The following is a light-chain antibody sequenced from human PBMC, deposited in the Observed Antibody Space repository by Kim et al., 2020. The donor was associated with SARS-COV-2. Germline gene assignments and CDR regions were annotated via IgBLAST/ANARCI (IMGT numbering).Light chain of an antibody. CDR2: DVS. Sequence: PGQSITISCTGSSSDIGGYHYASWYQQHPGKAPKLIIYDVSNRPSGVSNRFTGSQSGNTASLTISGLQAEDEADYYCSSYRSGQYVFGTGTKVTVL. CDR3: SSYRSGQYV. CDR1: SSDIGGYHY. J-gene: IGLJ1*01. V-gene: IGLV2-14*03.